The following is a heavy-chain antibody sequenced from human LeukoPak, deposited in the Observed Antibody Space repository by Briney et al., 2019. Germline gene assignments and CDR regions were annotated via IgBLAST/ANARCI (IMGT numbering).Heavy chain of an antibody. CDR1: GGSFSGYY. D-gene: IGHD2-2*01. CDR3: ARSSAVVVPAAQDY. Sequence: SETLSLTCAVYGGSFSGYYWSWIRQPPGKGLEWIGEINHSGSTNYNPSLKSRVTISVDTSKNQFSLKLSSVTAADTAVYYCARSSAVVVPAAQDYWGQGTLVTVSS. J-gene: IGHJ4*02. V-gene: IGHV4-34*01. CDR2: INHSGST.